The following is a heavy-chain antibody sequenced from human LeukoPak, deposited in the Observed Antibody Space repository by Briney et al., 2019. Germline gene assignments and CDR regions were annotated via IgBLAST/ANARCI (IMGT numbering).Heavy chain of an antibody. CDR2: ISGSGGST. CDR3: AKDRVEFVYGDNVENLPFDY. V-gene: IGHV3-23*01. Sequence: GGSLRLSCAASGFTFSSYAMSWVRQAPGKGLEWVSAISGSGGSTYYADSVKGRFTISRDNSKDTLYLQMNSLRAEDTAVYYCAKDRVEFVYGDNVENLPFDYCGQGALVTVSS. J-gene: IGHJ4*02. CDR1: GFTFSSYA. D-gene: IGHD4-17*01.